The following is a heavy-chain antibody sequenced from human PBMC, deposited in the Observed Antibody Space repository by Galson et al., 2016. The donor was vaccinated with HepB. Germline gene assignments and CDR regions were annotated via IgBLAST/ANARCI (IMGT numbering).Heavy chain of an antibody. CDR2: IYWNDDN. Sequence: ALVKPTQTLTLTCTFSGFSLSNSRMCVSWIRQPPGKALEWLALIYWNDDNHYSPSLRSRLTLTKDTSKNHVVLTMTNMDPVDTATYYCAHGSGWLFDYWGQGTLVTVSS. J-gene: IGHJ4*02. CDR3: AHGSGWLFDY. V-gene: IGHV2-5*08. D-gene: IGHD6-19*01. CDR1: GFSLSNSRMC.